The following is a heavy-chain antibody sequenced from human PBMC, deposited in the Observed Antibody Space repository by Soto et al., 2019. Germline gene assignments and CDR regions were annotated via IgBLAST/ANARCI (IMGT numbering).Heavy chain of an antibody. CDR1: GGTFSIYA. Sequence: SVKVACKASGGTFSIYAISWVRQAPGQGLEWMGGIIPILGTANYAQKFQGRVTITADESTSTAYMELSSLRSEDTAVYYCARGGSLEWPSDAFDIWGQGTMVTVSS. V-gene: IGHV1-69*01. D-gene: IGHD3-3*01. CDR3: ARGGSLEWPSDAFDI. J-gene: IGHJ3*02. CDR2: IIPILGTA.